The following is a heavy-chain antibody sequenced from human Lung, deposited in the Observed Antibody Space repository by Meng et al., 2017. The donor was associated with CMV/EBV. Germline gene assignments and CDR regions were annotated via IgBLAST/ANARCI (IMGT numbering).Heavy chain of an antibody. Sequence: VQRQSTLPALVTPSCTLSLCCAVAVGAISSSSLWSWVRQPPGKGLEWIGEIYHSGSTNYNPSLKSRVTISVDKSKNQFSLXXSSVTAAXTXXXXXXXXXPPGKQWLVTDYWGQGXLVTVSS. J-gene: IGHJ4*02. D-gene: IGHD6-19*01. CDR1: VGAISSSSL. CDR3: XXXXPPGKQWLVTDY. CDR2: IYHSGST. V-gene: IGHV4-4*02.